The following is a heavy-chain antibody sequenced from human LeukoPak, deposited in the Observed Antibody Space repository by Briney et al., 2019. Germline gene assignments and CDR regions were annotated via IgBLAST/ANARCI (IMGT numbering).Heavy chain of an antibody. Sequence: GGSLRLSCAASGFTFSSYWMSWVRQAPGKGLEWVANIKQDGSEKYYVDSVKGRFTISRDNAKNSLYLQMNSLRAEDTAVYYCARDVLRFLGAHGMDVWGQGTTVTVSS. J-gene: IGHJ6*02. D-gene: IGHD3-3*01. CDR3: ARDVLRFLGAHGMDV. V-gene: IGHV3-7*01. CDR2: IKQDGSEK. CDR1: GFTFSSYW.